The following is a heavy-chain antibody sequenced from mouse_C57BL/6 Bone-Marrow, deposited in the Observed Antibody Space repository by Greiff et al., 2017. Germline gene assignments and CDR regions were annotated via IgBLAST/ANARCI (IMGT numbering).Heavy chain of an antibody. V-gene: IGHV5-6*02. D-gene: IGHD4-1*01. CDR3: ASFNWPYAMDY. J-gene: IGHJ4*01. CDR1: GFTFSSYG. CDR2: ISSGGSYT. Sequence: DVMLVESGGDLVKPGGSLKLSCAASGFTFSSYGMSWVRQTPDKRLEWVATISSGGSYTYYPDSVKGRFTISRDNAKNTLYLQMSSLKSEDTAMYYCASFNWPYAMDYWGQGTSVTVSS.